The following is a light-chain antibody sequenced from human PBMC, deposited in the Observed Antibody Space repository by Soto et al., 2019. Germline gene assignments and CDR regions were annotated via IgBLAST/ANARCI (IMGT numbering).Light chain of an antibody. CDR3: SSYISTSTPVV. J-gene: IGLJ2*01. CDR1: SSDVGNYNF. CDR2: EVR. Sequence: QSALTQPASVSGSPGQSITISCTGTSSDVGNYNFVSWYQQHPDKAPKLILYEVRNRPSGVSNRFSGSKSGNTASLTISGLQAEDEADYYCSSYISTSTPVVFGGGTKLTVL. V-gene: IGLV2-14*01.